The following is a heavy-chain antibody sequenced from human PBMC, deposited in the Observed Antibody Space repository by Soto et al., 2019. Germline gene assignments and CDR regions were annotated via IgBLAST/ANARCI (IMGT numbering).Heavy chain of an antibody. J-gene: IGHJ2*01. CDR3: ARVVTVVKSFHYWYFDL. D-gene: IGHD2-15*01. CDR1: GGTFSSYA. CDR2: IIPIFGTA. Sequence: QVQLVQSGAEVKKPGSSVEVSCKASGGTFSSYAISWVRQAPGQGLEWMGGIIPIFGTANYAQKFQGRVTITADASTSTAYMELSSLRSEDTAVYYCARVVTVVKSFHYWYFDLWGRGTLVTVSS. V-gene: IGHV1-69*12.